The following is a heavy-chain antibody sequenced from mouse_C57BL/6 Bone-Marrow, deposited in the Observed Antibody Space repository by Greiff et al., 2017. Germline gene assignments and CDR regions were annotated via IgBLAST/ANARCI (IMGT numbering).Heavy chain of an antibody. Sequence: VQLQQSGPELVKPGASVKISCKASGYTFTDYYINWVKQRPGQGLEWIGWIFPGSGSTYYNEKFKGKATLTVDKSSSTAYMLLSSLTSEDSAVYYCARCIYYGKGGPFAYWGQGTLVTVSA. D-gene: IGHD2-1*01. CDR1: GYTFTDYY. CDR3: ARCIYYGKGGPFAY. V-gene: IGHV1-75*01. J-gene: IGHJ3*01. CDR2: IFPGSGST.